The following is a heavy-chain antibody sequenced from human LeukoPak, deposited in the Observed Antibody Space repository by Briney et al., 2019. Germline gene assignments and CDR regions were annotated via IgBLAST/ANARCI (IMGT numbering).Heavy chain of an antibody. CDR1: GYTFTSYA. V-gene: IGHV1-69*13. CDR3: ARLDYGDYGGNDY. CDR2: IIPIFGTA. D-gene: IGHD4-17*01. Sequence: ASVKVSCKASGYTFTSYAINWVRQAPGQGLEWMGGIIPIFGTANYAQKFQGRVTITADESTSTAYMELSSLRSEDTAVYYCARLDYGDYGGNDYWGQGTLVTVSS. J-gene: IGHJ4*02.